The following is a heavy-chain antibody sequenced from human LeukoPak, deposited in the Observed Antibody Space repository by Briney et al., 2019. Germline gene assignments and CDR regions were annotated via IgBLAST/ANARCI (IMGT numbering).Heavy chain of an antibody. CDR1: GFTFSSYA. V-gene: IGHV3-30*07. D-gene: IGHD5-12*01. J-gene: IGHJ6*02. CDR3: ARDVEGGYPYYYYGLDV. CDR2: ISYDGTNK. Sequence: GGSLRLSCAASGFTFSSYAMHWVRQAPGKGLEWLAVISYDGTNKYYADSVKGRFTISRDNSTNTLYLQMNGLRVEDTAVYYCARDVEGGYPYYYYGLDVWGQGTTVTVSS.